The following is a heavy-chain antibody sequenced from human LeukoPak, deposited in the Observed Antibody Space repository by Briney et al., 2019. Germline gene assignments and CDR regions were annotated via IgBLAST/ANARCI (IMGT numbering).Heavy chain of an antibody. Sequence: SETLSLTCTVSGVSISSTYFWGWVRQPPGKGLEWIGSISYSGSPSYYNPSLKSRVTISVDTSKNQFSLKLSSMTAADTAVYYCARDHHILQMVSAIPDAFDIWGQGTMVTVFS. CDR2: ISYSGSPS. CDR1: GVSISSTYF. J-gene: IGHJ3*02. D-gene: IGHD2-8*01. CDR3: ARDHHILQMVSAIPDAFDI. V-gene: IGHV4-39*01.